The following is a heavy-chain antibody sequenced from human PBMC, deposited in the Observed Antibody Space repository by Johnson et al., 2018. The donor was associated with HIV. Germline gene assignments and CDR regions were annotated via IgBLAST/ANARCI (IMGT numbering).Heavy chain of an antibody. Sequence: VQLVESGGGLIQPGGSLRLSCAASGFTFSSYAMSWVRQAPGKGLEWVSAISGSGGSTYYADSVKGRFTISRDNSNNTLYLQMKSLRAEDTAVYYCARVPRREQQRVHAIDIGGKGTMVTVTS. CDR2: ISGSGGST. CDR3: ARVPRREQQRVHAIDI. V-gene: IGHV3-23*04. J-gene: IGHJ3*02. D-gene: IGHD6-13*01. CDR1: GFTFSSYA.